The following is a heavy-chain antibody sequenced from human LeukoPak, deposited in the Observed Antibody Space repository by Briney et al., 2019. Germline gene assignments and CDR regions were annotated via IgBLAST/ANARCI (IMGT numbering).Heavy chain of an antibody. V-gene: IGHV3-33*01. CDR1: GFTFSSHG. CDR2: IWYDGSNK. J-gene: IGHJ6*04. D-gene: IGHD3-10*01. Sequence: GGSLRLSCAASGFTFSSHGMHCVRQAPGEGLEWVAVIWYDGSNKYYADSVKGRFTISRDNSKNTLYLQMNSLRAEDTAVYFCARGYGSGSPLYYYYGMGVWGKGTTVTLSS. CDR3: ARGYGSGSPLYYYYGMGV.